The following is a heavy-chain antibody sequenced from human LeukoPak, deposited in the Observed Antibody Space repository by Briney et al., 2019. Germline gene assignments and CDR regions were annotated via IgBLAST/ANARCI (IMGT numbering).Heavy chain of an antibody. CDR2: IYPGDSDT. D-gene: IGHD6-13*01. Sequence: GESLKTSCKGSGYSFTSYWIGWVRQMPGKGQEWMGIIYPGDSDTRYSPSFQGQVTISADKSISTAYRQWSSLNASDTAMYYCAREAAAGTYFDYWGQGTLVTVSS. CDR3: AREAAAGTYFDY. CDR1: GYSFTSYW. V-gene: IGHV5-51*01. J-gene: IGHJ4*02.